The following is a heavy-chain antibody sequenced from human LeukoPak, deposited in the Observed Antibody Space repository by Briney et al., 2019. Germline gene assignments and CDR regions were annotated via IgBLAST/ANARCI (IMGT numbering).Heavy chain of an antibody. Sequence: GASVKVSCKASGYTFTSYYMLWLRQAPGQGLEWMGIINPSGGSTSYAQKFQGRVTMTRDTSTSTVYMELSSLRSEDTAVYYCARGSREYSGYNEFGMDVWGQGTTVTVSS. V-gene: IGHV1-46*01. J-gene: IGHJ6*02. CDR2: INPSGGST. CDR3: ARGSREYSGYNEFGMDV. CDR1: GYTFTSYY. D-gene: IGHD5-12*01.